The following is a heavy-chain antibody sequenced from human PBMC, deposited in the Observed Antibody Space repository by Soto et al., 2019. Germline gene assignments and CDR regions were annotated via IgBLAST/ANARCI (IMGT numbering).Heavy chain of an antibody. J-gene: IGHJ4*02. V-gene: IGHV1-2*02. D-gene: IGHD6-6*01. CDR2: INPNSGGT. CDR3: ARARQLALSAFDY. CDR1: GYTFTGYY. Sequence: ASVKVSCKASGYTFTGYYMHWLRQSPGQGLEWMGWINPNSGGTNYAQKFQGRVTMTRDTSISTAYMELSRLRSDDTAVYYCARARQLALSAFDYWGQGTLVTVSS.